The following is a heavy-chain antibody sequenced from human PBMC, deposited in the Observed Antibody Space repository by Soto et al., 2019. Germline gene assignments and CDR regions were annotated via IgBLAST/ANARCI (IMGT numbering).Heavy chain of an antibody. CDR2: IDPSDSYT. D-gene: IGHD2-15*01. CDR3: ARLPPHNACTGGSCYPRYYYNGMDV. V-gene: IGHV5-10-1*01. CDR1: GYSFTSYW. J-gene: IGHJ6*02. Sequence: PGESLKISCKGSGYSFTSYWISWVRQMPGKGLEWMGRIDPSDSYTNYSPSFQGHVTISADKSISTAYLQWSSLKASDTAMYYCARLPPHNACTGGSCYPRYYYNGMDVWGQGTTVTVSS.